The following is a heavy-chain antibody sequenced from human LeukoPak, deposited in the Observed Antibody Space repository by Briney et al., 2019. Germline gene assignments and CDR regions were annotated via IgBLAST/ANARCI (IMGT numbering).Heavy chain of an antibody. V-gene: IGHV6-1*01. CDR3: ASKLGATESDAFDI. J-gene: IGHJ3*02. CDR1: GDSVSSNSAA. CDR2: TYHRSKWYN. D-gene: IGHD1-26*01. Sequence: SQTLSLTCAISGDSVSSNSAAWNWIRQSPSRGLEWLGRTYHRSKWYNDYAVSVKSRITINPDTSKNQFSLQLNSVTPEDTAVYYCASKLGATESDAFDIWGQGTMVTVSS.